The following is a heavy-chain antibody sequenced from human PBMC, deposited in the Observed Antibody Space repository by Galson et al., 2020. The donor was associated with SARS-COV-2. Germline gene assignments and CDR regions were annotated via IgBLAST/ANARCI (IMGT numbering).Heavy chain of an antibody. CDR3: ARSNSIVGRDY. Sequence: SETLSLTCTVSGGSISSSSYYWGWIRQHPGKGLEWIGSIYYSGSTYYNPSLKSRGTISVDTSKNQFSLKLSSVTAADTGVYYCARSNSIVGRDYWGQGTLVTVSS. V-gene: IGHV4-39*01. CDR1: GGSISSSSYY. D-gene: IGHD3-22*01. J-gene: IGHJ4*02. CDR2: IYYSGST.